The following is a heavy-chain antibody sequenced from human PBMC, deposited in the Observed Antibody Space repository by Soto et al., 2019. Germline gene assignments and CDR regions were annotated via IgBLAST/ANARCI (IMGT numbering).Heavy chain of an antibody. J-gene: IGHJ6*02. D-gene: IGHD1-26*01. CDR1: GGTFSSYA. V-gene: IGHV1-69*12. CDR2: IIPIFGTA. Sequence: QVQLVQSGAEVKKPGSSVKVSCKASGGTFSSYAISWVRQAPGQGLEWMGGIIPIFGTANYAQKFQGRVTITADESTSTAYMELSSLRSEDTAVYYCARVPGPSGSYSSYYYGMDVWGQGTTVTVSS. CDR3: ARVPGPSGSYSSYYYGMDV.